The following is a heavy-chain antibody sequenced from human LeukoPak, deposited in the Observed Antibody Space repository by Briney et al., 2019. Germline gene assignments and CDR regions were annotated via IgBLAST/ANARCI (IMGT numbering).Heavy chain of an antibody. CDR2: IYYSGST. CDR1: GGSISSSSYY. J-gene: IGHJ4*02. CDR3: ARFCDYGDYGFRSGMVY. V-gene: IGHV4-39*07. D-gene: IGHD4-17*01. Sequence: SETLSLTCTVSGGSISSSSYYWGWIRQPPGKGLEWIGSIYYSGSTYYNPSLKSRVTISVDTSKNQFSLKLSSVTAADTAVYCCARFCDYGDYGFRSGMVYWGQGTLVTVSS.